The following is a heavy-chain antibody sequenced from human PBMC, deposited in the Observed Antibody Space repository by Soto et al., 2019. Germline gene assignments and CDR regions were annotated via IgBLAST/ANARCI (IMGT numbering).Heavy chain of an antibody. J-gene: IGHJ5*02. Sequence: ASVKVSCKASGYTFTRYALHWVRQAPGQRPEWMGWINAGNGDTKYSEKLQGRVTFTRDTSASTTYMELSSLRSEDTAVYYCARVGDNYYDSSGYNWFDPWGQGTLVTVSS. D-gene: IGHD3-22*01. CDR1: GYTFTRYA. CDR3: ARVGDNYYDSSGYNWFDP. CDR2: INAGNGDT. V-gene: IGHV1-3*01.